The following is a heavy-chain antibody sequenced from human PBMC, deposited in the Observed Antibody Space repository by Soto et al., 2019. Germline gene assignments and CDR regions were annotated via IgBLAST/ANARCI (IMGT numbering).Heavy chain of an antibody. D-gene: IGHD3-22*01. CDR3: AKENYYDSTGYYHSHFEY. CDR2: ISGGGST. V-gene: IGHV3-23*01. J-gene: IGHJ4*02. Sequence: GGSLRLSCAASAFTFSSYAMSWVRQAPGEGLEWVSGISGGGSTYYADSVKGRFTISRDNSKNTLYLQMNSLRVEDTAVYYCAKENYYDSTGYYHSHFEYWGQGTLVTVSS. CDR1: AFTFSSYA.